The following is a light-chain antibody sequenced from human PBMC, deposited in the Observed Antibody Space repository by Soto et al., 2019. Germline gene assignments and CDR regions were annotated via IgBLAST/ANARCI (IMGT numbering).Light chain of an antibody. CDR1: ASTIGRNY. CDR2: RNS. V-gene: IGLV1-47*01. J-gene: IGLJ1*01. Sequence: QSALTQSPSASGTPGQRVTISCSGSASTIGRNYVYWYQQLPGTAPKLLIYRNSQRPSGVPDRFSGSKSGTSASLAISGLRSKDEADYYCAAWDDNLSGLYVFGAGTKATV. CDR3: AAWDDNLSGLYV.